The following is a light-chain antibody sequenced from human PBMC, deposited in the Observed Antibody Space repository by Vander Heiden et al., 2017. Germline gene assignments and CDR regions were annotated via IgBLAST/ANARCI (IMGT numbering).Light chain of an antibody. CDR3: QQSYSTLRT. J-gene: IGKJ1*01. CDR2: AAS. CDR1: QSISSY. Sequence: DIKMSPSPSPLSASVGDRVTITCRASQSISSYLNWYQQKPGKAPKLLIYAASSLQSGVPSRFSGSGSGTDFTLTISSLQPEDFATYYCQQSYSTLRTFGQGTKLEIK. V-gene: IGKV1-39*01.